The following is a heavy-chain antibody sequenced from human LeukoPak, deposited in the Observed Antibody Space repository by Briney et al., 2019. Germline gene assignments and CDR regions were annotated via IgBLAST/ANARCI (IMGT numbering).Heavy chain of an antibody. CDR2: INTNTGNP. CDR1: GYTFTSYA. CDR3: ARHGFWSGYYNYFDY. J-gene: IGHJ4*02. D-gene: IGHD3-3*01. Sequence: ASVKVSCKASGYTFTSYAMNWVRQAPGQGLEWMGWINTNTGNPTYAQGFTGRFVFSLDTSVSTAYLQISSLKAEDTAVYYCARHGFWSGYYNYFDYWGQGTLVTVSS. V-gene: IGHV7-4-1*02.